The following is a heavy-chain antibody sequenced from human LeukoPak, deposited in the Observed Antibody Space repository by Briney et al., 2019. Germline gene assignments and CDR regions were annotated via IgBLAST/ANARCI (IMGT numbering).Heavy chain of an antibody. Sequence: GGSLRLSCAASGFIFSRYWMYWVRQVPGKGLVWVSRISSDGSDASYADSVEGRFAISRDSARNTLYLQMNSLRAEDTAVYYCARSRDNVLDYWGQGTLVTVSS. CDR3: ARSRDNVLDY. J-gene: IGHJ4*02. CDR1: GFIFSRYW. V-gene: IGHV3-74*01. CDR2: ISSDGSDA. D-gene: IGHD1-1*01.